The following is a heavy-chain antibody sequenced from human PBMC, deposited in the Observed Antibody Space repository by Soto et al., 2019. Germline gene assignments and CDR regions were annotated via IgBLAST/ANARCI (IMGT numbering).Heavy chain of an antibody. J-gene: IGHJ4*02. D-gene: IGHD2-21*02. Sequence: EVQLVESGGGLIQPGGSLRLSCAASGFTVSRNYMTWVRRAPGKGLEWVSIIYGGGNTYYADSVKGRFTISRDNSKNTLYLQMHSLRAEDTAVYYCASSEKGGTDCCPFDYWRQGALVTVSS. V-gene: IGHV3-53*01. CDR1: GFTVSRNY. CDR2: IYGGGNT. CDR3: ASSEKGGTDCCPFDY.